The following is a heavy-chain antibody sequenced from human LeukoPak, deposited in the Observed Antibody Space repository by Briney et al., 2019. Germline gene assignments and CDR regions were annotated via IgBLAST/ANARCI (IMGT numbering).Heavy chain of an antibody. CDR3: AKDGVITMVRGAIFDY. J-gene: IGHJ4*02. CDR1: GFTFSSYL. D-gene: IGHD3-10*01. V-gene: IGHV3-23*01. CDR2: ISGSGGST. Sequence: GGSLRLSCEASGFTFSSYLMHWVRQAPGKGLEWVSAISGSGGSTYYADSVKGRFTISRDNSNNTLYLQMNSLRAEDTAVYYCAKDGVITMVRGAIFDYWGQGTLVTVSS.